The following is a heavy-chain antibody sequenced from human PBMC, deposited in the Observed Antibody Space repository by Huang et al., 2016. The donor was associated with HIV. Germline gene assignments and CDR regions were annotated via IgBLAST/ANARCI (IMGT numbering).Heavy chain of an antibody. CDR3: AREGFYDLWSAFRRAVDAFDT. CDR2: IYYNGDT. CDR1: GGSISIGGYT. Sequence: QVQLHESGPGLVKPSQTLSLPCTVSGGSISIGGYTYHWIRQPPGKGLEWIGYIYYNGDTYYNPSLTSRVSIAVDTSKNQFSLKLSSMTAADTAVYYCAREGFYDLWSAFRRAVDAFDTWGQGTKVTVSS. J-gene: IGHJ3*02. V-gene: IGHV4-30-4*08. D-gene: IGHD3-3*01.